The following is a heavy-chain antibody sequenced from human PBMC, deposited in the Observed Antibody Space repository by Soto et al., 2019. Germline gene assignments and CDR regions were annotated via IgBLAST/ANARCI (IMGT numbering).Heavy chain of an antibody. J-gene: IGHJ4*02. V-gene: IGHV3-30*04. CDR1: GFTFSRYP. Sequence: QVQLVESGGGVVQPGRSLRLSCAASGFTFSRYPMYWVRQAPGKGLEWVAVITYDGKNKYYADSVKGRFTISRDNAKNTLSLQMNNLRPEDTAVYDCAKGVGSYYFDYWGQGTLVTVSS. D-gene: IGHD1-26*01. CDR2: ITYDGKNK. CDR3: AKGVGSYYFDY.